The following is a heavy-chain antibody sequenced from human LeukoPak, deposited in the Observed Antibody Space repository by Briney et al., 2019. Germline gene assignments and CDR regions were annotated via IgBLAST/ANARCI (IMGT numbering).Heavy chain of an antibody. Sequence: AGGSLRLSCAASGFTFSSYGMHWARQAPGKGLEWVASINHNGNVNYYMDSVKGRFTIPRDNAKNSLYLQMSNLRAEDTAVYFCARGGGLDVWGQGATVTVSS. V-gene: IGHV3-7*03. CDR2: INHNGNVN. CDR3: ARGGGLDV. CDR1: GFTFSSYG. D-gene: IGHD3-16*01. J-gene: IGHJ6*02.